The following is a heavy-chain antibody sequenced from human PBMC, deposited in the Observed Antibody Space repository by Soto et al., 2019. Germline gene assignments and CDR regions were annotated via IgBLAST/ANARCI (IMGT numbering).Heavy chain of an antibody. J-gene: IGHJ3*02. CDR2: MNPNSGNT. D-gene: IGHD2-15*01. CDR1: GYTFTSYD. CDR3: ARGWLRYCSGGSCSYDAFDI. V-gene: IGHV1-8*01. Sequence: ASVKVSCKASGYTFTSYDINWVRQATGQGLEWMGWMNPNSGNTGYAQKFQGRVTMTRNTSISTAYVELSSLRSEDTAVYYCARGWLRYCSGGSCSYDAFDIWGQGTMVTVSS.